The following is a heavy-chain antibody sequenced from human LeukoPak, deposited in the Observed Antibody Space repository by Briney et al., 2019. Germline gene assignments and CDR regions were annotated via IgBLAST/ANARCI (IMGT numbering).Heavy chain of an antibody. J-gene: IGHJ5*02. Sequence: ETLSLTCTVSGGSISSGGYYWSWVRQAPGKGLEWVSVIYSGGSTYYADSVKGRFTISRDNSKNTLYLQMNSLRAEDTAVYYCARIVGATQRWFDPWGQGTLVTVSS. CDR1: GGSISSGGYY. V-gene: IGHV3-66*01. D-gene: IGHD1-26*01. CDR2: IYSGGST. CDR3: ARIVGATQRWFDP.